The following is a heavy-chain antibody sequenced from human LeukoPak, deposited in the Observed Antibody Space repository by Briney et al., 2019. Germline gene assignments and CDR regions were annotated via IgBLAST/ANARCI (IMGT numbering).Heavy chain of an antibody. J-gene: IGHJ1*01. CDR3: AAGGSSSSSDEFFQH. D-gene: IGHD6-6*01. V-gene: IGHV1-2*06. Sequence: GASVKVSCKASGYTFTGYYMHWVRQAPGQGLEWMGRINPNSGGTNYAQKFQGRVTMSRDTSISTAYMELTRLRSDDTAVYYCAAGGSSSSSDEFFQHWGQGTLVTVPS. CDR2: INPNSGGT. CDR1: GYTFTGYY.